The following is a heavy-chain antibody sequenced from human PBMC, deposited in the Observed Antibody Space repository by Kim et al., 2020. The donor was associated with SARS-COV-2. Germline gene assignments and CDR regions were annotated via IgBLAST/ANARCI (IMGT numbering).Heavy chain of an antibody. CDR3: ARDEGYFDWLSTYYYYGMDV. J-gene: IGHJ6*02. V-gene: IGHV4-61*02. Sequence: SETLSLTCTVSGGSISSGSYYWSWIRQPAGKGLEWIGRIYTSGSTNYNPSLKSRVTISVDTSKNQFSLKLSSVTATDTAVYYCARDEGYFDWLSTYYYYGMDVWGQGTRVTVSS. D-gene: IGHD3-9*01. CDR2: IYTSGST. CDR1: GGSISSGSYY.